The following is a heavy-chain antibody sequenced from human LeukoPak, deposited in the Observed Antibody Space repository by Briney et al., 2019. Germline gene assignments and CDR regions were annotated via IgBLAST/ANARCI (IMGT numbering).Heavy chain of an antibody. V-gene: IGHV4-39*01. D-gene: IGHD6-13*01. J-gene: IGHJ5*02. Sequence: SETLSLTCTVSGGSISNSSYYWGWIRQPPGKGLEWIGSIYYSGSTYYNPSLKSRVTISVDTSKNQFSLKLSSVTAADTAVYYCARFPRIAAAGPWGQGTLVTVSS. CDR2: IYYSGST. CDR3: ARFPRIAAAGP. CDR1: GGSISNSSYY.